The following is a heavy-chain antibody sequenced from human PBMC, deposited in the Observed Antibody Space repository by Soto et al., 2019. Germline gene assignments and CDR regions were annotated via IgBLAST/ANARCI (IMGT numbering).Heavy chain of an antibody. J-gene: IGHJ3*02. V-gene: IGHV3-30*18. CDR2: ISHDGNKD. CDR1: GFTFRSFG. CDR3: AKDMGPSPRPPDSLDI. D-gene: IGHD3-10*01. Sequence: QMQLAESGGNVVQPGRSLRLSCVASGFTFRSFGMHWVRQAPGKELEWVATISHDGNKDYYADSVKGRFTVSRDNSRDTIYLEMNSVRADDTAVYYCAKDMGPSPRPPDSLDIWGQGTVVTVSS.